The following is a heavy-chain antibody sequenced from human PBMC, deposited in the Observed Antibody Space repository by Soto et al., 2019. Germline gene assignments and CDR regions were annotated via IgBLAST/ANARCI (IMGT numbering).Heavy chain of an antibody. J-gene: IGHJ6*02. V-gene: IGHV3-33*01. CDR2: IWYDGSNK. D-gene: IGHD5-18*01. CDR1: GFTFSSYG. Sequence: LRLSCAASGFTFSSYGMHWVRQAPGKGLEWVAVIWYDGSNKYYADSVKGRFAISRDNSKNTLYLQMNSLRAEDTAVYYCASGGYSYGYRYYYYGMDVWGQGTTVTVSS. CDR3: ASGGYSYGYRYYYYGMDV.